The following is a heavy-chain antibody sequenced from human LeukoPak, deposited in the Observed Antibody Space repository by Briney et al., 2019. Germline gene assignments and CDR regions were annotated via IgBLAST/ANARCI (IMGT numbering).Heavy chain of an antibody. CDR1: GVSISSYY. J-gene: IGHJ4*02. Sequence: SETLSLTCTVAGVSISSYYWSWIRQPPGKGLEWIGYIYYSGSTNYNPSLKSRVTISVDASKNQFSLKLSSVAAADTAVYYCARRGTLVSRSYLSWLAYCGQGTLVTVSS. V-gene: IGHV4-59*01. CDR3: ARRGTLVSRSYLSWLAY. D-gene: IGHD3-10*01. CDR2: IYYSGST.